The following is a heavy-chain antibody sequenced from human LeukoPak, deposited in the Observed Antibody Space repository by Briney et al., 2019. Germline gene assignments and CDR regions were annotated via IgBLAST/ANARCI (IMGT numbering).Heavy chain of an antibody. J-gene: IGHJ3*02. CDR2: IRYDGSNK. D-gene: IGHD3-10*01. Sequence: GGSLRLSCAASGFTFSSYGMHWVRQAPGKGLEWVAFIRYDGSNKYYADSVKGRFTISRDNSKNTLYLQMNSLRAEDTAVYYCARDLFGIGEPPGTFDIWGQGTMVTVSS. V-gene: IGHV3-30*02. CDR1: GFTFSSYG. CDR3: ARDLFGIGEPPGTFDI.